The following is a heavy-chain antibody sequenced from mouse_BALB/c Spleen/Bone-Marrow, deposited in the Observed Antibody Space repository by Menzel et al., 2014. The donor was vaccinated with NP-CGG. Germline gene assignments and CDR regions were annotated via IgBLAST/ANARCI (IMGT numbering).Heavy chain of an antibody. CDR3: ARNFYGSSYFGH. J-gene: IGHJ2*01. V-gene: IGHV1-67*01. CDR2: ISTYSGNT. D-gene: IGHD1-1*01. Sequence: QVQLQQSGPELVRPGVSVKLSCKGSGYTFTAYAMHWVKQSHAKSLEWIGLISTYSGNTHYNQNFKGKATMTVDKSSSTAYMELARLTSEDSAIYYCARNFYGSSYFGHWGQGTTLTVSS. CDR1: GYTFTAYA.